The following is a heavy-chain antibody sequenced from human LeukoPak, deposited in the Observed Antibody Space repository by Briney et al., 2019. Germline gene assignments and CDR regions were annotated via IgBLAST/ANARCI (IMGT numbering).Heavy chain of an antibody. CDR1: GGSISGSSYY. V-gene: IGHV4-39*07. CDR2: VYYSGST. D-gene: IGHD5-18*01. Sequence: SETLSLTCTVSGGSISGSSYYWGWIRQPPGKGLEWIGSVYYSGSTYYNPSLKSRVTISVDTSKNQFSLKLSSVTAADTAVYYRARVGYSYGSHYFDYWGQGTLVIVSS. CDR3: ARVGYSYGSHYFDY. J-gene: IGHJ4*02.